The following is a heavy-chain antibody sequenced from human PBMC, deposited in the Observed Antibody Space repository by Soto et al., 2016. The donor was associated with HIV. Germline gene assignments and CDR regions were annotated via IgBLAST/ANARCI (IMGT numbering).Heavy chain of an antibody. CDR2: INPNSGGT. J-gene: IGHJ4*02. D-gene: IGHD5-18*01. CDR3: ATRIGYSYGFYYFDS. CDR1: GYAFTGYY. Sequence: QVQLGQSGAEMKKPGASVKVSCKASGYAFTGYYMHWVRQAPGQGLEWMGWINPNSGGTNYAQKFQGRVTMTRDTSIRTAYMDLSSLTSADTALYYCATRIGYSYGFYYFDSWGQGTLVTVSS. V-gene: IGHV1-2*02.